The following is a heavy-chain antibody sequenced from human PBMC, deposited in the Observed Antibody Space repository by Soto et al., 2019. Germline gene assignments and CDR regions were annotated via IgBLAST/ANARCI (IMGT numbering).Heavy chain of an antibody. V-gene: IGHV4-4*02. Sequence: QVQLQESCPGLVKPSGTLSLTCAVSGGSISSSNWWSWVRQPPGKGLEWIGEIYHSGSTNYNPSLKSRVTISVDKSKNQFSLKLSSVTAAATAVYYCARVDRAGTDYYGMDVGGKGTTVTVSS. J-gene: IGHJ6*04. CDR3: ARVDRAGTDYYGMDV. D-gene: IGHD1-1*01. CDR2: IYHSGST. CDR1: GGSISSSNW.